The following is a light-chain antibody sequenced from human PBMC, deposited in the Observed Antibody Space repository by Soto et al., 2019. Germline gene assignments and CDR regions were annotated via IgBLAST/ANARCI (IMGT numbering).Light chain of an antibody. CDR3: QSYDSSLSGYV. J-gene: IGLJ1*01. V-gene: IGLV1-40*03. CDR1: SSNIGAGYD. CDR2: ANS. Sequence: QSALTQPPSASGSPGQSVTISCTGSSSNIGAGYDVHWYQQLPGTAPQLLIYANSNRPSGVPGRFSGSKSGASASLAITGLQAEDEADYYCQSYDSSLSGYVFGTGTKFTVL.